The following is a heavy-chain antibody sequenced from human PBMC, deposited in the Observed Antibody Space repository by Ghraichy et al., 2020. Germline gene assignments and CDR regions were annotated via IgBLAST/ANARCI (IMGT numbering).Heavy chain of an antibody. J-gene: IGHJ2*01. Sequence: GGSLRLSCAASGFTFSSYAMSWVHQAPGKGLEWVSAISGSGGSTYYADSVKGRFTISRDNSKNTLYLQMNSLRAEDTAVYYCAKSGPYYDYGDSHLEYFDLWGRGTLVTVSS. CDR1: GFTFSSYA. D-gene: IGHD4-17*01. CDR2: ISGSGGST. CDR3: AKSGPYYDYGDSHLEYFDL. V-gene: IGHV3-23*01.